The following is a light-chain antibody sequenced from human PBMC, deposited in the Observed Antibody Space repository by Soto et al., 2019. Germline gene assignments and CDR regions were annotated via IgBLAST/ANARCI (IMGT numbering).Light chain of an antibody. V-gene: IGKV1-16*01. Sequence: DIQMTQTPSSLSASVGDRVTITCRASQDIRNYLAWFQQKPGQAPKSLIYAVSSLQSGVPSRFSGSGSGTHFTLTISSLQPEDFATYYCQHYSRYPLTFGGGTKVEIK. J-gene: IGKJ4*01. CDR3: QHYSRYPLT. CDR2: AVS. CDR1: QDIRNY.